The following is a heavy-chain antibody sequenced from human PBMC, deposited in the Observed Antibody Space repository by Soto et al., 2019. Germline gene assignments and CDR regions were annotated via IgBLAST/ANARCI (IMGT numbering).Heavy chain of an antibody. CDR2: IYYSGTT. V-gene: IGHV4-59*01. J-gene: IGHJ4*02. CDR1: GGSISSYY. Sequence: SETLSLTCTFSGGSISSYYWSCIRQPAGNGLDWIGYIYYSGTTNYNPSPKSRVTISVDTSKNQFTLKLSSVTAADTPLYYCASAPPVEGATVWGQGTLVAVSS. CDR3: ASAPPVEGATV. D-gene: IGHD1-26*01.